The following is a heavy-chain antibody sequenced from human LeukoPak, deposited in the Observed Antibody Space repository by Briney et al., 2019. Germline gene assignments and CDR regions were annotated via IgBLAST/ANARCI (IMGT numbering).Heavy chain of an antibody. D-gene: IGHD4-17*01. Sequence: PSETLSLTCTVSGGSISSYYWSWIRQPAGKGLEWIGRIYTSGSTNYNPSLKSRVTMSVDTSKNQFSLKLSSVTAADTAVYYCARGSKWIGVDYGDPRPGEFDPWGQGTLVTVSS. CDR2: IYTSGST. J-gene: IGHJ5*02. CDR3: ARGSKWIGVDYGDPRPGEFDP. CDR1: GGSISSYY. V-gene: IGHV4-4*07.